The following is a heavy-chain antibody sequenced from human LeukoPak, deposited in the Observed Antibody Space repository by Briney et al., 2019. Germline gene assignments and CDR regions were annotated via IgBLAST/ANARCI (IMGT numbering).Heavy chain of an antibody. D-gene: IGHD6-13*01. CDR3: ARDRVGQQLVGRNYYYYYMDV. Sequence: SETLSLTCTVSGGYISSYSWSWIRQPPGKGLEWIGYIYYSGSTNYNPSLKSRVTISVDTSKNQFSLKLRSVTAADTAVYYCARDRVGQQLVGRNYYYYYMDVWGKGTTVTISS. J-gene: IGHJ6*03. CDR1: GGYISSYS. CDR2: IYYSGST. V-gene: IGHV4-59*01.